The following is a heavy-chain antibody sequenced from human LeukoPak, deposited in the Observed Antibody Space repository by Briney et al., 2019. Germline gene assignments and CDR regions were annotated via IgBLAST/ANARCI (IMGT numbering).Heavy chain of an antibody. J-gene: IGHJ4*02. CDR3: AKRYYDFPLDY. Sequence: GGSLRLSCAASGFTFSIYAMNWVRQDPGKGLEWVSSISANGGETHYADSVKGRFTISGDNSKNTLYLQINNPRVEDTAVYYCAKRYYDFPLDYWGQGTLVTVSS. D-gene: IGHD3-3*01. CDR1: GFTFSIYA. V-gene: IGHV3-23*01. CDR2: ISANGGET.